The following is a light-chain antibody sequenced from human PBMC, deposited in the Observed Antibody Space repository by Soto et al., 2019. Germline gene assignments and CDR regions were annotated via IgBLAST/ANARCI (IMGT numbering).Light chain of an antibody. Sequence: DIQMTQSPSTLSASVGDRVTITCRASRNINKWLAWYQQKPGKAPNLLIYKTSSLESGVPSRFSGGGSGTEYTLTISSLQPDDFATHCCQQYNTWYSFGQGTRLELK. CDR2: KTS. CDR1: RNINKW. CDR3: QQYNTWYS. J-gene: IGKJ2*03. V-gene: IGKV1-5*03.